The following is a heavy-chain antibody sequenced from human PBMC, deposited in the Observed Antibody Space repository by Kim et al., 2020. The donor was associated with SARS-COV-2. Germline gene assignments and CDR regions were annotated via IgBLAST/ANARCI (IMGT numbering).Heavy chain of an antibody. D-gene: IGHD6-13*01. CDR1: GFTFSSYA. CDR2: ISGSGGST. J-gene: IGHJ3*02. CDR3: AKIGESSSWYLRRLADAFDI. V-gene: IGHV3-23*01. Sequence: GGSLRLSCAASGFTFSSYAMSWVRQAPGKGLEWVSAISGSGGSTYYADSVKGRFTISRDNSKNTLYLQMNSLRAEDTAVYYCAKIGESSSWYLRRLADAFDIWGQGTMVTVSS.